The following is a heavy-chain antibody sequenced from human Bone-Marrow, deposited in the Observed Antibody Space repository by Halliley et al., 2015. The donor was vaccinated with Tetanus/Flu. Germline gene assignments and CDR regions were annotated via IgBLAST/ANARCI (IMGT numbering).Heavy chain of an antibody. Sequence: SLRLSCAGSGFTFSSHGLNWVRQAPGKGLEWVSSITPRSDYKFYTPSVRGRFTISRDNPKNSLYLEMHSLRAEDTAVYYCTRDVGNGYVGNGRVVWGQGTTVAVSS. CDR3: TRDVGNGYVGNGRVV. V-gene: IGHV3-21*01. D-gene: IGHD5-12*01. CDR2: ITPRSDYK. J-gene: IGHJ6*02. CDR1: GFTFSSHG.